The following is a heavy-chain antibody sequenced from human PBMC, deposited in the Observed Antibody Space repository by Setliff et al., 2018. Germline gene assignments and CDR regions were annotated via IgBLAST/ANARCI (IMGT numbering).Heavy chain of an antibody. J-gene: IGHJ3*01. CDR2: IITNTGKT. CDR3: TTDPSPTFGGVIGAAFDF. CDR1: GYTFTNYG. Sequence: ASVKVSCKASGYTFTNYGFTWVRQAPGQGLEWMGMIITNTGKTSYPKKFQGRVTISRDDSKNTLYLQMNSLKTEDTAVYYCTTDPSPTFGGVIGAAFDFWGQGTMVTVSS. D-gene: IGHD3-16*01. V-gene: IGHV1-18*01.